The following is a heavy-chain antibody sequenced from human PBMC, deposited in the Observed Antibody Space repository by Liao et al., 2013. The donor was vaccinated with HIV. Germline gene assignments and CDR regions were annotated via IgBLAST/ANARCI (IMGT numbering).Heavy chain of an antibody. Sequence: QVQLQESGPGLVKPSQTLSLTCTVSGGSISSGSYYWSWIRQPAGKGLEWIGRIYSSGSANYNPSLKSRVTISVDTSKNQFSLKLSSVTAADTAVYYCARDYYDILTGGVWFDPWGQGTLVTVSS. J-gene: IGHJ5*02. CDR3: ARDYYDILTGGVWFDP. D-gene: IGHD3-9*01. CDR2: IYSSGSA. V-gene: IGHV4-61*02. CDR1: GGSISSGSYY.